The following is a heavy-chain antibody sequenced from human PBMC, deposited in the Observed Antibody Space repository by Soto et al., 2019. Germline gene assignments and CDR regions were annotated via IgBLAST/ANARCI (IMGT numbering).Heavy chain of an antibody. Sequence: GGSLRLSCAASGFTFSSYAMHWVRQSPGQGLEWMGIINPSGGSTSYAQKFQGRVTMTRDTSTSTVYMELSSLRSEDTAVYYCARVRRSSGYYYGYWGQGTPVTVSS. D-gene: IGHD3-22*01. CDR1: GFTFSSYA. J-gene: IGHJ4*02. CDR3: ARVRRSSGYYYGY. V-gene: IGHV1-46*01. CDR2: INPSGGST.